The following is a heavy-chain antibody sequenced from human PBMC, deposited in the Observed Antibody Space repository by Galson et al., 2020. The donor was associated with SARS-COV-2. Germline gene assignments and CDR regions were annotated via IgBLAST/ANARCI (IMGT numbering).Heavy chain of an antibody. D-gene: IGHD3-16*02. CDR1: GGSISSSSYY. J-gene: IGHJ5*02. CDR2: IYYSGST. CDR3: ARGKFMITFGGVIGGDWFDP. Sequence: SETLSLTCTVSGGSISSSSYYWGWIRQPPGKGLEWIGSIYYSGSTYYNPSLKSRVTISVDTSKNQFSLKLSSVTAADTAVYYCARGKFMITFGGVIGGDWFDPWGQGTLVTVSS. V-gene: IGHV4-39*07.